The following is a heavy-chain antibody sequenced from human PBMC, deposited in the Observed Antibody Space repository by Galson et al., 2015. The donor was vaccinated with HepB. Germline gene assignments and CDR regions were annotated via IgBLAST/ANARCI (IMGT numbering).Heavy chain of an antibody. V-gene: IGHV1-3*01. CDR2: INAGNGNT. Sequence: SVKVSCKASGYTFTSYAMHWVRQAPGQRLEWMGWINAGNGNTKYSQKFQGRVTITRDTSASTAYMELSSLRSEDTAVYYCARGWPSYYYYGMDVWGQGTTVTVSS. J-gene: IGHJ6*02. D-gene: IGHD6-13*01. CDR1: GYTFTSYA. CDR3: ARGWPSYYYYGMDV.